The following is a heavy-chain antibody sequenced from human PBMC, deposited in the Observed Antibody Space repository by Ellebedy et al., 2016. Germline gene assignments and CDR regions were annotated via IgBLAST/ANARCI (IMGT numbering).Heavy chain of an antibody. CDR2: INPSGGTT. Sequence: ASVKVSCKASGYTFTSYGISWVRQAPGQGLEWMGIINPSGGTTSYAQKFQGRVTMTSDTSTNTVYMELSSLRSEDTAVYYCARRGGLVGPTTAFDIWGQGTLVTVSS. D-gene: IGHD1-26*01. CDR3: ARRGGLVGPTTAFDI. J-gene: IGHJ3*02. CDR1: GYTFTSYG. V-gene: IGHV1-46*01.